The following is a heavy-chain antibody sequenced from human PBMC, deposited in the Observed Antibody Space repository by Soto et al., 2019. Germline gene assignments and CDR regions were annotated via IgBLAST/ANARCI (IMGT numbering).Heavy chain of an antibody. CDR1: GFTFSSYS. D-gene: IGHD1-26*01. CDR2: ISSSSSTI. V-gene: IGHV3-48*02. CDR3: ARSRGYSGSYKGSNFYYYYYGMDV. J-gene: IGHJ6*02. Sequence: HPGGSLRLSCAASGFTFSSYSMNWVRQAPGKGLEWVSYISSSSSTIYYADSVKGRFTISRDNAKNSLYLQMNSLRDEDTAVYYCARSRGYSGSYKGSNFYYYYYGMDVWGQGTTVTVS.